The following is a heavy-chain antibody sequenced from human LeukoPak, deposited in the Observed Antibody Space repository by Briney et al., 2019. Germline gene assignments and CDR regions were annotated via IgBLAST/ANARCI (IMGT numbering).Heavy chain of an antibody. CDR2: ISYDGNNR. Sequence: GGSLRLSCAASRFTFSSYGMHWVRQAPGKGLEWVAVISYDGNNRYYADSVKGRFTISRYNSKNTLYLQMNSLRAEDTAVYYCAKVEREVIGAFDIWGQGTMVTVSS. CDR1: RFTFSSYG. J-gene: IGHJ3*02. V-gene: IGHV3-30*18. D-gene: IGHD3-22*01. CDR3: AKVEREVIGAFDI.